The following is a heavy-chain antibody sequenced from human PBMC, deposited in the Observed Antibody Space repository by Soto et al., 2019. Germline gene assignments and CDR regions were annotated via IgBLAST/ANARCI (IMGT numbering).Heavy chain of an antibody. CDR1: GGTFSSYT. J-gene: IGHJ4*02. CDR2: IIPILGIA. Sequence: QVQLVQSGAEVKKPGSSVKVSCKASGGTFSSYTISWVRQAPGQVLEWMGRIIPILGIANYAQKFQGRVTITADQSTSTAYMELSSLRSEDTAVYYCARTDYGDYALRGWGQGTLVTVSS. CDR3: ARTDYGDYALRG. V-gene: IGHV1-69*02. D-gene: IGHD4-17*01.